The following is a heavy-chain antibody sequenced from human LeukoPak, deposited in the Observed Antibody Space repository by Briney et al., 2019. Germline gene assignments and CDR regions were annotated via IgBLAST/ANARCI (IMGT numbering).Heavy chain of an antibody. CDR2: IYYSGST. J-gene: IGHJ3*02. Sequence: PSETLSLTCTVSGGSISSYYWSWIRQPPGKGLEWIGYIYYSGSTNYNPSLKSRVTISVDTSKNQFSLKLSSVTAADTAVYYCARRLLNFSSDAFDIWGQGTMVTVSS. CDR1: GGSISSYY. CDR3: ARRLLNFSSDAFDI. V-gene: IGHV4-59*08. D-gene: IGHD2/OR15-2a*01.